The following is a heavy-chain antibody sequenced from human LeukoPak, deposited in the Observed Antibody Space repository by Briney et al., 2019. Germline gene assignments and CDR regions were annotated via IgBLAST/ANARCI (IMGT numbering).Heavy chain of an antibody. J-gene: IGHJ4*02. CDR1: GYTFTSYG. CDR2: ISANDGNT. CDR3: AREGDIVVVPAAELDY. D-gene: IGHD2-2*01. Sequence: ASVKVSCKASGYTFTSYGISWVRQAPGQGLEWMGWISANDGNTDYPQKLQGRDTMTTDTSTSTAYMELRSLRSDDTAVYYCAREGDIVVVPAAELDYWGQGTLVTVSS. V-gene: IGHV1-18*01.